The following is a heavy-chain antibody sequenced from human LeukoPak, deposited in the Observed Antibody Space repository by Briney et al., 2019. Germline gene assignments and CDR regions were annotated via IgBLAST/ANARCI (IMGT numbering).Heavy chain of an antibody. CDR1: GFTFSSYE. Sequence: GGSLRLSCAPSGFTFSSYEMKWARQAPGRGLEWVSYTSSSGSTIYYADCVKGRFTISRDNAKNSLYLQMNSLRAEDTAVYYCAELGITMIGGVWGKGTTVTISS. V-gene: IGHV3-48*03. CDR3: AELGITMIGGV. J-gene: IGHJ6*04. D-gene: IGHD3-10*02. CDR2: TSSSGSTI.